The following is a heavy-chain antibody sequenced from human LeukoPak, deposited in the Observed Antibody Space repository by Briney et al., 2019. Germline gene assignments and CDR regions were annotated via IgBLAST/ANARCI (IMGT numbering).Heavy chain of an antibody. Sequence: SETLSLTCTVSGGSVRSDNYYWGWIRQPPGKGLEWIGSIYYIGSTYFHPSLKSRVTISVNTSKNQFSLKLSSVTAADTAVYYCASGKPQLASNPFDYWGQGTLATVSS. CDR3: ASGKPQLASNPFDY. V-gene: IGHV4-39*07. J-gene: IGHJ4*02. D-gene: IGHD6-13*01. CDR1: GGSVRSDNYY. CDR2: IYYIGST.